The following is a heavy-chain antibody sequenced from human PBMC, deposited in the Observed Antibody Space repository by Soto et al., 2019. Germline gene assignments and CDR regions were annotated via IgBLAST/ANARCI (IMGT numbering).Heavy chain of an antibody. V-gene: IGHV4-59*12. CDR1: RGSIRSYY. D-gene: IGHD2-8*02. CDR3: ARDKITGLFDY. CDR2: MFYLVNT. J-gene: IGHJ4*02. Sequence: SETLSLTCTVSRGSIRSYYWSWIRQPPGNGPDCMGYMFYLVNTNXXPSLRGRXXISLDTSKNKXCLSLTSVSAAYTAVYYCARDKITGLFDYWGQGTLVTVSS.